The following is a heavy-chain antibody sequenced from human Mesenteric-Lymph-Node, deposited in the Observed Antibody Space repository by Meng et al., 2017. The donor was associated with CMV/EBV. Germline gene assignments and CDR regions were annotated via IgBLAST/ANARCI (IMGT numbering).Heavy chain of an antibody. CDR1: GGSFSDYY. CDR2: INHSGST. J-gene: IGHJ3*02. D-gene: IGHD2-15*01. V-gene: IGHV4-34*01. Sequence: SATLSLTCAVYGGSFSDYYWSWIRQPPGKGLEWIGEINHSGSTNYNPSLKSRVTISVDTSKNQFSLKLSSVTAADTAVYYCARGGIWGSPDAFDIWGQGTMVTVSS. CDR3: ARGGIWGSPDAFDI.